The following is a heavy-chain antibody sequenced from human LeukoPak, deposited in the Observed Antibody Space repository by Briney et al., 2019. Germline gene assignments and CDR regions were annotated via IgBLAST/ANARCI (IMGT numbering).Heavy chain of an antibody. CDR3: ARGPVVVPAAFMTLDY. V-gene: IGHV4-30-4*08. J-gene: IGHJ4*02. Sequence: ASETLSLTCAVYGGSFSGYYWSWIRQPPGKGLEWIGYIYYSGSTYYNPSLKSRVTMSVDTSKNQFSLKLSSVTAADTAVYYCARGPVVVPAAFMTLDYWGQGTLVTVSS. CDR1: GGSFSGYY. CDR2: IYYSGST. D-gene: IGHD2-2*01.